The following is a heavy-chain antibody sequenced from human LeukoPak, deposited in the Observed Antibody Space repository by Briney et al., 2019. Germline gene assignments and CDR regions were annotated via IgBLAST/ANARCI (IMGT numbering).Heavy chain of an antibody. CDR3: ASLSASIAARRVAFDI. D-gene: IGHD6-6*01. J-gene: IGHJ3*02. CDR1: GYTFTGYY. CDR2: INPNSGGT. Sequence: ASVKVSCKASGYTFTGYYMHWVRQAPGQGPEWMGWINPNSGGTNYAQKFQGRVTMTRDTSISTAYMELSRLRSDDTAVYYCASLSASIAARRVAFDIWGQGTMVTVSS. V-gene: IGHV1-2*02.